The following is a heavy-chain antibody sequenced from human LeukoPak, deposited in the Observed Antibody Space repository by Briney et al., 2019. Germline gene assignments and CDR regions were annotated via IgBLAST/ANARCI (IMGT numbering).Heavy chain of an antibody. D-gene: IGHD1-1*01. J-gene: IGHJ4*02. Sequence: AGGSLRLSCAAAGFTVSTNCMIWVRQPPGKGLEWVSVIYNTGSTYNADSVKGRFTISRDNAENTLSLLMNSLRAEDTAIYYCAKLVGTGTTPTDYWGQGTLVTVSS. CDR2: IYNTGST. CDR3: AKLVGTGTTPTDY. V-gene: IGHV3-53*01. CDR1: GFTVSTNC.